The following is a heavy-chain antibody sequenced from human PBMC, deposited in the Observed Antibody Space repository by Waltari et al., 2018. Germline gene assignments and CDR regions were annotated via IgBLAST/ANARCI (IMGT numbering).Heavy chain of an antibody. CDR3: AKKGGIFVDGYYYYMDV. CDR1: GFTFSSYA. CDR2: ISGSGGST. V-gene: IGHV3-23*01. J-gene: IGHJ6*03. D-gene: IGHD2-15*01. Sequence: EVQLLESGGGLVQPGGSLRLSCAASGFTFSSYAMRWVRQAPRKGLEWVSAISGSGGSTYYADSVKGRFTISRDNSKNTLYLQMNSLRAEDTAVYYCAKKGGIFVDGYYYYMDVWGKGTTVTVSS.